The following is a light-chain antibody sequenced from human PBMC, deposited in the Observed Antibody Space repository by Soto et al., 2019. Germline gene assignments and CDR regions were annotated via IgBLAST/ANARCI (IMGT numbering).Light chain of an antibody. J-gene: IGLJ3*02. V-gene: IGLV2-8*01. Sequence: QSALTQPPSASGSPGQSLTISCTGTSSDVGGYNFVPWYQQHPGKAPKLMISDVNRRPSGVPDRFSGSKSGNTASLTVSGLQAEDEADYYCSSYAGSNNWVFGGGTKLTVL. CDR2: DVN. CDR1: SSDVGGYNF. CDR3: SSYAGSNNWV.